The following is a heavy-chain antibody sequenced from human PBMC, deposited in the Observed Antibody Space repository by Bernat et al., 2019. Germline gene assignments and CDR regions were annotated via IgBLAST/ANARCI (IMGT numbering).Heavy chain of an antibody. J-gene: IGHJ4*02. CDR2: INHDESEK. CDR3: ARWGFHGGLDY. V-gene: IGHV3-7*01. CDR1: GFTFSTYW. D-gene: IGHD7-27*01. Sequence: EVQLVESGGGLVQPGGSLRLSCGASGFTFSTYWMGWVRQAPGKGLEWVANINHDESEKTYVDSVKGRFTISRDNAKNSLYLQMNSLRDEEAAVYYCARWGFHGGLDYWGQGTLVTVSS.